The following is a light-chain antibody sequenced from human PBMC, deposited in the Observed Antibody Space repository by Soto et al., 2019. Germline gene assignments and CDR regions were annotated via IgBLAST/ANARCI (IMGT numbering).Light chain of an antibody. CDR2: DAS. CDR3: QQRSSRPLT. CDR1: QSVSIY. J-gene: IGKJ4*01. Sequence: EIVLTQSPAALSLSPGERATLSCRASQSVSIYLSWYQQKPGQAPRLLIYDASNRGTGIPARFSGSGSGTDFTLTISSLEAEDCAVYYCQQRSSRPLTFGGGTKVEIK. V-gene: IGKV3-11*01.